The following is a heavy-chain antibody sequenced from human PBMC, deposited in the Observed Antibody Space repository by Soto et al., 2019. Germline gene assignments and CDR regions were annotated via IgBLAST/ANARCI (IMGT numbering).Heavy chain of an antibody. CDR2: IYHSGST. J-gene: IGHJ6*02. CDR3: ARVSGSYYYGMDV. CDR1: GGSISSSYW. Sequence: QVQLQESGPGLVKPSGTLSLTCAVSGGSISSSYWWSWVRQPPGKGLEWIGEIYHSGSTNYNTSLKSRVTIPVDKSKNQFSLKVTSVTAADTAVYYCARVSGSYYYGMDVWGQGTTVTVSS. V-gene: IGHV4-4*02.